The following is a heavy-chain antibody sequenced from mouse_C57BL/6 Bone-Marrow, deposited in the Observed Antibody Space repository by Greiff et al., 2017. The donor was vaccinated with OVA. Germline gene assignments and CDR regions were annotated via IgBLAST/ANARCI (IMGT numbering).Heavy chain of an antibody. CDR2: IFPGSGST. V-gene: IGHV1-75*01. CDR3: ARSWYYGSSDGYFDY. J-gene: IGHJ2*01. Sequence: QVHVKQSGPELVKPGASVKISCKASGYTFTDYYINWVKQRPGQGLEWIGWIFPGSGSTYYNEKFKGKATLTVDKSSSTAYMLLSSLTSEDSAVYFCARSWYYGSSDGYFDYWGQGTTLTVSS. D-gene: IGHD1-1*01. CDR1: GYTFTDYY.